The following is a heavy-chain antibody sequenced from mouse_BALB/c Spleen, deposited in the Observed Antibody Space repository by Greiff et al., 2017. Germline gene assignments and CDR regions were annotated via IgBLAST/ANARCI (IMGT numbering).Heavy chain of an antibody. CDR2: IWTGGGT. CDR1: GFSLTSYD. D-gene: IGHD2-4*01. Sequence: VQLQESGPGLVAPSQSLSITCTVSGFSLTSYDISWIRQPPGKGLEWLGVIWTGGGTNYNSAFMSRLSISKDNSKSQVFLKMNSLQTDDTAIYYCVSYDYDKGAPWFAYWGQGTLVTVSA. J-gene: IGHJ3*01. V-gene: IGHV2-9-2*01. CDR3: VSYDYDKGAPWFAY.